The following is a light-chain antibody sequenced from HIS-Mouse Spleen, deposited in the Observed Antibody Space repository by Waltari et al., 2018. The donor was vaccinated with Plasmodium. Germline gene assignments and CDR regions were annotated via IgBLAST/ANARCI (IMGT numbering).Light chain of an antibody. V-gene: IGKV1D-8*02. Sequence: AIWMTQSPSLLPESTGNRVTIRCRMIQGISSYLAWYQQKPGKAPELLIYAASTLQSGVPSRFSGSGSGTDFTLTISCLQSEDFAVYYCQQYNNWSFTFGPGTKVDIK. CDR3: QQYNNWSFT. J-gene: IGKJ3*01. CDR1: QGISSY. CDR2: AAS.